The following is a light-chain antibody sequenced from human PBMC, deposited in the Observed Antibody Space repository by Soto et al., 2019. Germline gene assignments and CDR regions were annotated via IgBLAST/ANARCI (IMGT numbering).Light chain of an antibody. CDR1: QSVSSY. J-gene: IGKJ4*01. CDR3: QQHRSYPVT. Sequence: EIVLTQSPATLSLSPGERAALSCRASQSVSSYLAWYQQKPGQVPRLLIYDASNRATGIPARFSGSGSGTDFTLTISSLEPEDFASYYCQQHRSYPVTFGGGTKVEIK. CDR2: DAS. V-gene: IGKV3-11*01.